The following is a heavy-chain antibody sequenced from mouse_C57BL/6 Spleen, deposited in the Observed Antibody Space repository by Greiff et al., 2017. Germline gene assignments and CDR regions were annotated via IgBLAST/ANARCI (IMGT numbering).Heavy chain of an antibody. V-gene: IGHV1-54*01. J-gene: IGHJ1*03. Sequence: QVQLQQSGAELVRPGTSVKVSCKASGYAFTNYLIEWVKQRPGQGLEWIGVINPGSGGTNYNEKFKGKATLTADKSSSTAYMQLSSLTSEDSAVXFCARSSPRGYCDVWGTGTTVTVSS. CDR1: GYAFTNYL. CDR2: INPGSGGT. CDR3: ARSSPRGYCDV.